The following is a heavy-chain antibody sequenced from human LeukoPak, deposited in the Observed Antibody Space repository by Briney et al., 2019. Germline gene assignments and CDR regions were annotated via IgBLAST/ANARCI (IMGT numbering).Heavy chain of an antibody. CDR2: IYYSGGT. Sequence: SETLSLTCTVSGGSISSYYWSWIRQPPGKGLEWIGHIYYSGGTNYNPSLKSRLTISVDTSKNQFSLKLSSVTAADTAVYYCARHRLAGPVDYWGQGTLVTVSS. V-gene: IGHV4-59*08. D-gene: IGHD6-13*01. CDR1: GGSISSYY. J-gene: IGHJ4*02. CDR3: ARHRLAGPVDY.